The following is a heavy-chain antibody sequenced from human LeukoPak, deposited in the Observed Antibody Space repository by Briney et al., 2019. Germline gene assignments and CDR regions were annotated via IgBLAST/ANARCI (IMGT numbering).Heavy chain of an antibody. Sequence: GGTLRLSCAASGFTFSSYGMSWVRQAPGKGLEWVSAISGSGGSTYYADSVKGRFTISRDNSKNTLYLQMNSLRAEDTAVYYCAKVKGPGSGWYVNWFDPWGQGTLVTVSS. CDR2: ISGSGGST. CDR3: AKVKGPGSGWYVNWFDP. J-gene: IGHJ5*02. D-gene: IGHD6-19*01. V-gene: IGHV3-23*01. CDR1: GFTFSSYG.